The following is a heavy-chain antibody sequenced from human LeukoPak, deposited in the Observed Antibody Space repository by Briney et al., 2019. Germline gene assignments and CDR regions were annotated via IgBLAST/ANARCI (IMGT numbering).Heavy chain of an antibody. D-gene: IGHD3-22*01. CDR2: IIPIFGTA. CDR3: ARDSDSSGPRGGFDY. CDR1: GGTFSSYA. J-gene: IGHJ4*02. Sequence: SVKVSCKASGGTFSSYAISWVRQAPGQGLERMGGIIPIFGTANYAQKFQGRVTITADKSTSTAYMELSSLRSEDTAVYYCARDSDSSGPRGGFDYWGQGTLVTVSS. V-gene: IGHV1-69*06.